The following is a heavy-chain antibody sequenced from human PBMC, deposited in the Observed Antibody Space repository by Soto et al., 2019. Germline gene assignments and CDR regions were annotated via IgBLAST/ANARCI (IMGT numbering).Heavy chain of an antibody. CDR1: GGTFSSYA. CDR2: IIPIFGTA. CDR3: ARDGGSSSHYYYRMDV. Sequence: SVKVSCKASGGTFSSYAISWVRQAPGQGLEWMGGIIPIFGTANYAQKFQGRVTITADESTSTAYMELGSLRSEDTAVYYCARDGGSSSHYYYRMDVWGQGTTVTVSS. J-gene: IGHJ6*02. D-gene: IGHD6-6*01. V-gene: IGHV1-69*13.